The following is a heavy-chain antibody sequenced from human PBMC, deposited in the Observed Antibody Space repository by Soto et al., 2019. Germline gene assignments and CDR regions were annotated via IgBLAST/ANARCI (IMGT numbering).Heavy chain of an antibody. V-gene: IGHV3-15*01. CDR3: LIDIPGVSYPFDY. CDR1: GFTFSNSW. D-gene: IGHD1-26*01. CDR2: IKSKGDGGTT. J-gene: IGHJ4*02. Sequence: EVQVVESGGDLAEPGGSLKLSCAASGFTFSNSWMSWVRQAPGKGLEWVGHIKSKGDGGTTDYAAAVKGRFTISRDXXKNTLYVYMNNLKAEDTAVYYCLIDIPGVSYPFDYWGQGTLVTVSS.